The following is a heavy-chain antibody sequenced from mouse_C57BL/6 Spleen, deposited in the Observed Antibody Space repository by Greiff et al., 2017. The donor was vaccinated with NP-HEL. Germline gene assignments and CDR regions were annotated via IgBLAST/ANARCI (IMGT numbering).Heavy chain of an antibody. CDR3: ARFEGDYDYDQYYFDY. Sequence: QVQLQQPGAELVKPGVSVKMSCKASGYTFTSYWITWVKQRPGQGLEWIGDIYPGSGSTNYHEKFKSKATLTVDTSSSTAYMQLSSLTSEDSAVYYCARFEGDYDYDQYYFDYWGQGTTLTVSS. CDR2: IYPGSGST. V-gene: IGHV1-55*01. J-gene: IGHJ2*01. CDR1: GYTFTSYW. D-gene: IGHD2-4*01.